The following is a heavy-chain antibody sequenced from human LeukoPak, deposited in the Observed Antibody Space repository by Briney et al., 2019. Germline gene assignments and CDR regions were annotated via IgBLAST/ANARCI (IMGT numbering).Heavy chain of an antibody. J-gene: IGHJ5*02. CDR3: ARGYIVVVPAARFDP. CDR2: INHSGST. D-gene: IGHD2-2*01. CDR1: GGSFSGYY. Sequence: SETLPLTCAVYGGSFSGYYWSWIRQPPGKGLEWIGEINHSGSTNYNPSLKSRVTISVDTSKNQFSLKLSSVTAADTAVYYCARGYIVVVPAARFDPWGQGTLVTVSS. V-gene: IGHV4-34*01.